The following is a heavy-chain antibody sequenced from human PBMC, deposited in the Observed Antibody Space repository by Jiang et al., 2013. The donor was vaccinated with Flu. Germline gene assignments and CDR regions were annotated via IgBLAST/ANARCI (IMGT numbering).Heavy chain of an antibody. D-gene: IGHD6-25*01. CDR2: IFYTGRT. CDR1: GDSISTNRYY. CDR3: ARSYSSAPNDAFDI. Sequence: GLVKPSETLSPTCTVSGDSISTNRYYWNWIRQSPGKGLEWIGSIFYTGRTYYNPSLKSRLTISVDTSKDQFSLKLSSLTAADTAVYHCARSYSSAPNDAFDIWGQGTRVSVSS. V-gene: IGHV4-39*01. J-gene: IGHJ3*02.